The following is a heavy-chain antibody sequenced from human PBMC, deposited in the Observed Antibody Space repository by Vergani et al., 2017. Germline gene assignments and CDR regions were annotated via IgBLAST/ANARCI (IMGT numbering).Heavy chain of an antibody. V-gene: IGHV4-59*01. CDR3: ARSRIYYGAGSPDY. J-gene: IGHJ4*02. Sequence: QVQLQESGPGLVEPSETLSLTCTVSGGSISSYYWTWIRQPPGKGLEWIGNIYYTGSTNYNPSLQSRVTMSVDTSNNQFSLRLSSVTAADTAVYYCARSRIYYGAGSPDYWGQGTLVTVSS. CDR2: IYYTGST. D-gene: IGHD3-10*01. CDR1: GGSISSYY.